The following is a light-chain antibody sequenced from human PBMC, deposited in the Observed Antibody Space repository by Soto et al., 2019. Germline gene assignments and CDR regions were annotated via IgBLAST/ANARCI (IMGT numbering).Light chain of an antibody. V-gene: IGLV2-23*01. CDR1: SRDVGRYHL. Sequence: QSALTQPASVSGSPGQSITISCTGSSRDVGRYHLVSWHQQHPGKAPKVMIYEGSKRPSGVSSCFSGSQSGYAASLTISWLQAEDEADYYCCSYGGAFSVLFGGGTKLTVL. CDR2: EGS. J-gene: IGLJ2*01. CDR3: CSYGGAFSVL.